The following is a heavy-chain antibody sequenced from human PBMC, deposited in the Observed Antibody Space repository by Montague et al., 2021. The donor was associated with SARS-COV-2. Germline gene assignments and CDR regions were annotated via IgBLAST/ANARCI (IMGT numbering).Heavy chain of an antibody. V-gene: IGHV2-70*01. Sequence: PALVKPTQTLTLTCTFSGFSLSTSGMCVSRIRQPPGKALEWLALIDWDDDKYYSTSLKTRLTISKDTSKNQVVLTMTNMDPVDTATYYCARSFSIFGVVIIPAYFDYWGQGTLVTVSS. D-gene: IGHD3-3*01. J-gene: IGHJ4*02. CDR1: GFSLSTSGMC. CDR3: ARSFSIFGVVIIPAYFDY. CDR2: IDWDDDK.